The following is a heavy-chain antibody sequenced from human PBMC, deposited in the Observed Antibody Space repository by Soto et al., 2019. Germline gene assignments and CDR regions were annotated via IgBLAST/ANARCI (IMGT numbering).Heavy chain of an antibody. J-gene: IGHJ3*02. Sequence: GASVKVSCKASGYTFTSYGIIWVRQAPGQGLEWMGWISAYNGNTNYAQKLQGRVTMTTDTSTSTAYMELRSLRSDDTAVYYCARVSDNDFWSGYLIDDAFDIWGLGTMVTVSS. CDR3: ARVSDNDFWSGYLIDDAFDI. CDR1: GYTFTSYG. D-gene: IGHD3-3*01. V-gene: IGHV1-18*01. CDR2: ISAYNGNT.